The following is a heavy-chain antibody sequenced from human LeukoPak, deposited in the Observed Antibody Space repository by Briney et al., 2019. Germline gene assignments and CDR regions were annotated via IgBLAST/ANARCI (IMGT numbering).Heavy chain of an antibody. D-gene: IGHD1-14*01. CDR3: AKGYRNPFDY. Sequence: PGGSLRFSCAASGFTFSSYSMNWVRQAPGKGLEWVSYISSSSSTIYYADSVKGRFTISRDNAKNSLYLQINSLRAEDTAVYYCAKGYRNPFDYWGQGTLVTVSS. CDR1: GFTFSSYS. V-gene: IGHV3-48*01. J-gene: IGHJ4*02. CDR2: ISSSSSTI.